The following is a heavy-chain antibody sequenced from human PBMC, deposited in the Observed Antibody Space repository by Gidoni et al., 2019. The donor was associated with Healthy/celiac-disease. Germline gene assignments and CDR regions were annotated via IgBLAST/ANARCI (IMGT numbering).Heavy chain of an antibody. V-gene: IGHV4-59*01. J-gene: IGHJ4*02. CDR3: ARSPPTYSGSYYWRPMYYFDY. Sequence: TNYNPSLKSRVTISVDTSENQFSLKLSSVTAADTAVYYCARSPPTYSGSYYWRPMYYFDYWGQGTLVTVSS. D-gene: IGHD1-26*01. CDR2: T.